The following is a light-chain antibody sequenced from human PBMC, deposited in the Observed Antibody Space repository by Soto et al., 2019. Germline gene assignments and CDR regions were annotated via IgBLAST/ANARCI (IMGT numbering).Light chain of an antibody. J-gene: IGKJ5*01. CDR1: QSIGSY. CDR2: DAS. V-gene: IGKV3-11*01. CDR3: QQRVIWPPIT. Sequence: EIVLAQSPATLSLSPGERATLSCRASQSIGSYLAWYQQKPGQAPRLLIYDASNRATGIPARFSGSGSGTDFTLTISSLEPEDFAVYYCQQRVIWPPITFGQGTRLDIK.